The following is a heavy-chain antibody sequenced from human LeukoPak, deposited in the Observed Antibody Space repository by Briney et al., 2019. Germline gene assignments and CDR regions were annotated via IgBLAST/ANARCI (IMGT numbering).Heavy chain of an antibody. J-gene: IGHJ5*01. Sequence: GGSLRLSCAASGFTFSSYSMNWVRQAPGKGLEWVSSISSSSSYIYYADSVKGRFTISRDNAKNSLYLQMNSLRAEDTAVYYCARDSAGGAIVVVPAAMRGVDWFDPWGQGTLVSVSS. CDR1: GFTFSSYS. V-gene: IGHV3-21*01. D-gene: IGHD2-2*01. CDR2: ISSSSSYI. CDR3: ARDSAGGAIVVVPAAMRGVDWFDP.